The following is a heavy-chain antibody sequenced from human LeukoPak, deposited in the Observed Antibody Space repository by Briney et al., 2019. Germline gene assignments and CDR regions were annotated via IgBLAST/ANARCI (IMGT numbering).Heavy chain of an antibody. D-gene: IGHD2-2*02. Sequence: SETLSLTCTVSGYSIISGYSWEWIRQPPGKGLEWIGSFHYSGSTYYNPSLMSRVTISGDTSKNQFSLRLSSVTAADTAVYYCTRAYCSSTSCYTEGWFDPWGQGTLVTVSS. V-gene: IGHV4-38-2*02. CDR3: TRAYCSSTSCYTEGWFDP. CDR2: FHYSGST. J-gene: IGHJ5*02. CDR1: GYSIISGYS.